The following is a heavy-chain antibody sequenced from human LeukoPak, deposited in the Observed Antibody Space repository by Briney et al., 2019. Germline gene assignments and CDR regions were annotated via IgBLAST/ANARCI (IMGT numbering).Heavy chain of an antibody. CDR3: ARGNVGSGYDTGLYYFDY. V-gene: IGHV1-46*02. D-gene: IGHD3-3*01. CDR2: INPSGGST. CDR1: GYTFNSYY. Sequence: GASGTVSCKASGYTFNSYYMHWVRQAPGPGLGWVGIINPSGGSTSYAQKFQGRVTMTRDTSTSTVYMELSSQRSEDTAGYYCARGNVGSGYDTGLYYFDYWGQGTLVTVSS. J-gene: IGHJ4*02.